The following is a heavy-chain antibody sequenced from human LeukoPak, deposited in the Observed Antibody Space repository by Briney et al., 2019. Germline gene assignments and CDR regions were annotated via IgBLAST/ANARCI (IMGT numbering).Heavy chain of an antibody. D-gene: IGHD4-17*01. CDR3: ARDPTTVTKGLDI. Sequence: PSQTLSLTCTVSGGSISSGDYYWSWIRQPPGKGLEWIGYIYYSGSTNYNPSLKSRVTISVDTSKNQFSLKLTSVTAADTAVYFCARDPTTVTKGLDIWGQGTMVTVSS. CDR1: GGSISSGDYY. V-gene: IGHV4-30-4*01. J-gene: IGHJ3*02. CDR2: IYYSGST.